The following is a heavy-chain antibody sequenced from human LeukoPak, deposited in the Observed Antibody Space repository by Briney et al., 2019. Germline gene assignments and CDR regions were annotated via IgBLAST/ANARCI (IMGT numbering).Heavy chain of an antibody. V-gene: IGHV1-69*13. Sequence: SAKVSCKASGGTFSSYATSWVRQAPGQGLEWMGGIIPIFGTANYAQKFQGRVTITADESTSTAYMELSSLRSEDTAVYYCARAVVGATTAFDYWGQGTLVTVSS. J-gene: IGHJ4*02. D-gene: IGHD1-26*01. CDR1: GGTFSSYA. CDR2: IIPIFGTA. CDR3: ARAVVGATTAFDY.